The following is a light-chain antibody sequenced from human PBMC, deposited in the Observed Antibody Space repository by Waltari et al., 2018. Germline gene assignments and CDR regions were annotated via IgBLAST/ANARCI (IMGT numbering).Light chain of an antibody. J-gene: IGKJ4*01. V-gene: IGKV3-11*01. CDR3: QQRSNWPSVT. CDR2: DAS. Sequence: EIVFTQSPATLSLSSGERATLSCRASQSVRRHLAWYQQKPGQAPRLLIFDASNTAPGIPARFSGWGSGTDFSLTISSLEPEDSAVYYCQQRSNWPSVTFGGGTKVEIK. CDR1: QSVRRH.